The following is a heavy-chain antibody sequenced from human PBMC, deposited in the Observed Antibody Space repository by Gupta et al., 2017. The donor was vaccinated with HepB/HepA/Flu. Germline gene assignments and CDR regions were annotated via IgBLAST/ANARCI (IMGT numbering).Heavy chain of an antibody. CDR2: IYWNGDE. V-gene: IGHV2-5*01. CDR3: VYNVPLGGGVVQGKLKN. Sequence: QITLKESGPTLVKPTQTLTLTCTFSGFSLSPSGAGVAWIRQPPGKALEWLALIYWNGDERYSPSLRSRLSITKETSKSQVGLTLANVDAVETATDYCVYNVPLGGGVVQGKLKNGGQGTLVTVYS. D-gene: IGHD3-16*01. J-gene: IGHJ1*01. CDR1: GFSLSPSGAG.